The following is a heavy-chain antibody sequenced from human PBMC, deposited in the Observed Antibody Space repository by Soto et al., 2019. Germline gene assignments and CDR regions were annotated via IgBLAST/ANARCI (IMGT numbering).Heavy chain of an antibody. Sequence: ASVKVSCKASGGTFSSYAISWVRQAPGQGLEWMGGIIPIFGTANYAQKFQGRVTITADESTSTAYMELSSLRSEDTAVYYCAREVDTAMVTSVYWGQGTLVTVSS. CDR3: AREVDTAMVTSVY. CDR1: GGTFSSYA. D-gene: IGHD5-18*01. J-gene: IGHJ4*02. V-gene: IGHV1-69*13. CDR2: IIPIFGTA.